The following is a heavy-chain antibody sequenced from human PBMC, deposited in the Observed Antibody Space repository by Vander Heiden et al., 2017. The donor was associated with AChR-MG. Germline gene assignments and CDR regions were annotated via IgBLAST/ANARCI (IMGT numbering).Heavy chain of an antibody. CDR1: GFPLSTNY. CDR3: ARDLSSTVPLATATYYGMDV. J-gene: IGHJ6*02. D-gene: IGHD2-21*02. CDR2: IHSSGSA. V-gene: IGHV3-66*02. Sequence: EVQLVESGGGLVQPGGSLRLPCAAPGFPLSTNYISWFRQAPGTGLEWVSIIHSSGSAYYADSVKGRFTISRDDSKNTLYLQMNSLRAEDTAVYYCARDLSSTVPLATATYYGMDVWGQGTTVTVSS.